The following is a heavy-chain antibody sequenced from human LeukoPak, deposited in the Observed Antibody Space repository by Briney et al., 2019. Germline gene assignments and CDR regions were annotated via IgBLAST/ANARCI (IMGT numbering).Heavy chain of an antibody. D-gene: IGHD5-18*01. CDR3: TTKRGYSYGYAD. CDR1: GFTFNNYV. CDR2: IYSGGST. J-gene: IGHJ4*02. Sequence: PVGSLRLSCAASGFTFNNYVMSWVRQGPGKGLECVSVIYSGGSTYYADPVKGRFTISRDNSNTTLYLQMNSLRAEDTAVYYCTTKRGYSYGYADWGQGTLVTVSS. V-gene: IGHV3-66*01.